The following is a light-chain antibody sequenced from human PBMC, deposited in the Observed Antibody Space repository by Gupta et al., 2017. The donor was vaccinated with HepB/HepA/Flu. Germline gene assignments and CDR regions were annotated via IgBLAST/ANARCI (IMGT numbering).Light chain of an antibody. Sequence: QTVVTQEPSLSVSPGWTVTLTCGLSSGSVSTKYYPSWYQQTQGQAPRMCSYNTDTRSSGVPERFAASILGTTAVTNTTGDQADDDAYYYSAMYMVGDSWVFGGGTKLTVL. J-gene: IGLJ3*02. CDR1: SGSVSTKYY. CDR2: NTD. CDR3: AMYMVGDSWV. V-gene: IGLV8-61*01.